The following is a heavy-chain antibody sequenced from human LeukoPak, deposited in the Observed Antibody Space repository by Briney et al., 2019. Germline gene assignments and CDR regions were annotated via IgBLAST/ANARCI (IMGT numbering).Heavy chain of an antibody. CDR3: ASASGSQPAMTIEENRFDY. J-gene: IGHJ4*02. D-gene: IGHD1-26*01. CDR2: IIPIFGTA. V-gene: IGHV1-69*13. CDR1: GGTFSSYA. Sequence: AASVKVSCKASGGTFSSYAISWVRQAPGQGLEWMGGIIPIFGTANYAQKFQGRVTITADESTSTAYMELSSLRSEDTAVHYCASASGSQPAMTIEENRFDYWGQGTLVTVSS.